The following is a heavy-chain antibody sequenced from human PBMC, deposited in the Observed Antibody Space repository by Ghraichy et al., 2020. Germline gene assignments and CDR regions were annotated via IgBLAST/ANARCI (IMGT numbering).Heavy chain of an antibody. CDR2: ISSDSFYI. J-gene: IGHJ4*02. Sequence: GGSLRLSCATSGFNLGVYTMNWLRWAPNRGLEWVASISSDSFYIYYADSVRGRFTISRDNAMKSIYLQMNRLRVEDMATYYCVRADGSGSFYYWGQGTLVTVSS. CDR1: GFNLGVYT. V-gene: IGHV3-21*01. CDR3: VRADGSGSFYY. D-gene: IGHD3-10*01.